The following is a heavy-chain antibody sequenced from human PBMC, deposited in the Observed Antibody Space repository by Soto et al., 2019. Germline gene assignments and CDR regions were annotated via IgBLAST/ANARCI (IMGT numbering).Heavy chain of an antibody. CDR3: AKDVNYDILAGYYYY. CDR2: ITGRDGRT. D-gene: IGHD3-9*01. CDR1: DFTLSSYG. J-gene: IGHJ4*02. V-gene: IGHV3-23*01. Sequence: PGGSLRQSGADADFTLSSYGMTWVSQAPGKGLEWVSTITGRDGRTFYADSVKGRFTISRDSSKNTLYLEMNSLRAEDTAIYFCAKDVNYDILAGYYYYWGQGTLVTVSS.